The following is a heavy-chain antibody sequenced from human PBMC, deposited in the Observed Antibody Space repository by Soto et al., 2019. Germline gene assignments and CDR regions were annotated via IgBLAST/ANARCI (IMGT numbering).Heavy chain of an antibody. CDR2: MNPNSGNT. CDR1: GYTFTTHG. CDR3: GRGPLRRDGYNFYYYYGMDV. V-gene: IGHV1-8*02. J-gene: IGHJ6*02. Sequence: ASVRVSCKTSGYTFTTHGISWVRQAPGQGLEWMGWMNPNSGNTGYAQKFQGRVTMTRNTSISTAYMELSSLRSEDTAVYYCGRGPLRRDGYNFYYYYGMDVWGQGTTVTVS. D-gene: IGHD5-12*01.